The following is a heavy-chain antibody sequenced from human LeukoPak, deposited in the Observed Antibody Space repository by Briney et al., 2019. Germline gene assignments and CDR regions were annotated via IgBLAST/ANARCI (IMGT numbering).Heavy chain of an antibody. CDR3: ARDSPRITSGNFLYYFDY. CDR1: GFTFSSYG. Sequence: PGGSLRLSCAASGFTFSSYGMHWVRQAPGKGLEWVAVISYDGSNKYYADSVKGRFTISRDNSKNTLYLQMNSLRDDDTAVYYCARDSPRITSGNFLYYFDYWGQGALVTVSS. V-gene: IGHV3-30*03. CDR2: ISYDGSNK. D-gene: IGHD3-10*01. J-gene: IGHJ4*02.